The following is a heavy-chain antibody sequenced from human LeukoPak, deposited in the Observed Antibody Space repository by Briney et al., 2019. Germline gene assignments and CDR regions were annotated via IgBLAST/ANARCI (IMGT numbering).Heavy chain of an antibody. V-gene: IGHV1-46*01. J-gene: IGHJ4*02. CDR2: IKSTGDTT. CDR3: VREDAHTYYFDF. CDR1: GYTFTSYH. Sequence: ASVQVSCKTSGYTFTSYHMHWVRQAPGQGLEWVAIIKSTGDTTVYAQKFQGRVTVTRDTSTSTVCMDLSSLSSEDTAVYYCVREDAHTYYFDFWGPGTLVTVSS. D-gene: IGHD2-2*01.